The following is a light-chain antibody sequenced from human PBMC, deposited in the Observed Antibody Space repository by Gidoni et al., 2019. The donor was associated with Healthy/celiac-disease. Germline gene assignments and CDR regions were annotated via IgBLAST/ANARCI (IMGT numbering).Light chain of an antibody. J-gene: IGKJ2*01. CDR2: WAS. CDR1: QSVLYSSNNKNY. CDR3: QQYYSTPYT. V-gene: IGKV4-1*01. Sequence: DIVMTQSPDSLAVSLGERATINCKSSQSVLYSSNNKNYLAWYHQKPGQPPKLLIYWASTRESGVPDRFSGSGSGTDFTLTISSLQAEDVAVYYCQQYYSTPYTFXQXTKLXIK.